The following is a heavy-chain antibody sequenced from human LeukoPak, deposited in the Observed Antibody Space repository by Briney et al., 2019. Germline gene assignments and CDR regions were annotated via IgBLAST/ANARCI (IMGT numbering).Heavy chain of an antibody. V-gene: IGHV4-59*08. J-gene: IGHJ4*02. CDR1: GGSISSYY. CDR2: VYHGGSS. Sequence: SETLSLTCTVSGGSISSYYWSWIRQPPGKGLEWIGNVYHGGSSYFNPSLKSRVTISVDTSKNQFSLNLSSVTAADTAVYYCARRVGISDCFDYWGQGTLVTVSS. CDR3: ARRVGISDCFDY. D-gene: IGHD2-21*02.